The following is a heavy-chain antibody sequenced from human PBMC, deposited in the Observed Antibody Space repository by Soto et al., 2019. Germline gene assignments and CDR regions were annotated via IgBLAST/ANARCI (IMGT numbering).Heavy chain of an antibody. J-gene: IGHJ6*02. CDR1: GYRFTYYW. CDR2: IDPSDSYT. V-gene: IGHV5-10-1*01. CDR3: GRYSERSKAGNGLDV. Sequence: GESLKISCKGSGYRFTYYWITWVRQMPGKGLEWMGRIDPSDSYTNYSPSFQGHVTISADKSISTAYLQWSSLKASDTAMYYCGRYSERSKAGNGLDVWGQGTTVTVSS. D-gene: IGHD6-19*01.